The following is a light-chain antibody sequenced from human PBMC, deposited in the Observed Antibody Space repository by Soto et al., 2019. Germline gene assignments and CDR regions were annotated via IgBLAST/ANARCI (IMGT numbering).Light chain of an antibody. Sequence: QSALTQPPSVSGTPGQRVTISCSGSSSNIGTNVVNWYQQFPGTAPKLLIFNNNNRPSGVPDRFSGSKSGSSASLAISGLLSEDEADYYCAGWDESLSGPVFGGGTK. J-gene: IGLJ3*02. V-gene: IGLV1-44*01. CDR3: AGWDESLSGPV. CDR2: NNN. CDR1: SSNIGTNV.